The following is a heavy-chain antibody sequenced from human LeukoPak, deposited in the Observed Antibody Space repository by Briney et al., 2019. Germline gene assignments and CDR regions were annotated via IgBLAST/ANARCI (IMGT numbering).Heavy chain of an antibody. D-gene: IGHD3-10*01. V-gene: IGHV4-39*01. CDR2: IYYSGRT. CDR1: GGSISSSSYY. Sequence: LETLSLTCTVSGGSISSSSYYWGWIRQPPGKGLEWIGSIYYSGRTYYNPSLKSRVTISVDTSKNQFSLKLSSVTAADTAVYYCATGQYYSGSSYNTFDYWGQGTLVTVSS. CDR3: ATGQYYSGSSYNTFDY. J-gene: IGHJ4*02.